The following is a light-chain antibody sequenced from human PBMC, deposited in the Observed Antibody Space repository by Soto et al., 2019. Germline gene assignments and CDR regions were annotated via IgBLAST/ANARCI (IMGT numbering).Light chain of an antibody. V-gene: IGLV1-47*01. CDR2: RNN. Sequence: QSVLTQPPSASGTLGQRVTISCSGSSSNIGSNYVYWYHHLPGTAPKLVIYRNNQRPSGVPDRISGSKSGTSASLALSGPPSKAGCDPYCAARDAILSRLVFATGTQLTVL. CDR1: SSNIGSNY. CDR3: AARDAILSRLV. J-gene: IGLJ2*01.